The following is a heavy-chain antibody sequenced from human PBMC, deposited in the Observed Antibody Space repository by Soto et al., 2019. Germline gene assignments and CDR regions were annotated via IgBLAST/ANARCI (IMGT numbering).Heavy chain of an antibody. Sequence: GASVKVSCKASGYTFTGYYMHWVRQAPGQGLEWMGWINPNSGGTNYAQKFQGRVTMTRDTSISTAYMELSRLRSDDTAVYYCARGSEGVYYYYGMDVWGQGTTVTVSS. V-gene: IGHV1-2*02. CDR3: ARGSEGVYYYYGMDV. J-gene: IGHJ6*02. CDR2: INPNSGGT. CDR1: GYTFTGYY. D-gene: IGHD2-15*01.